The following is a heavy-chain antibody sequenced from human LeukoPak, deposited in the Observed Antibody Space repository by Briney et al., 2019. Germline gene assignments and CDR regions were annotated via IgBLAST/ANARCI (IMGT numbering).Heavy chain of an antibody. CDR3: ARGHGSGSTNWFDP. J-gene: IGHJ5*02. V-gene: IGHV1-46*01. CDR2: INPTDGSA. Sequence: GASVKVSCKSSGYSFTSYSMHWVRQAPGQGLEWMGIINPTDGSASYAQKFQGRVTMTRDMSTSTVYMDLRSLRSDDRAVHFCARGHGSGSTNWFDPWGQGALVTVSS. D-gene: IGHD3-10*01. CDR1: GYSFTSYS.